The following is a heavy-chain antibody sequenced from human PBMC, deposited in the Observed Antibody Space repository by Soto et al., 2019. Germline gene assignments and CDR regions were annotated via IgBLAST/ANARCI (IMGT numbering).Heavy chain of an antibody. CDR2: ISSGSSYI. D-gene: IGHD3-10*01. Sequence: DVQLEESGGGLVKPGGSLRLSCVASEFTFSVYSMNWVRQAPGKGLEWVSSISSGSSYIYYADSVKGRFTISRDNDQSSLFLHMNSLIVDDTAVYYCTRDRVKIRGGYYHYYGMDVWGQGTTVTVSS. J-gene: IGHJ6*02. V-gene: IGHV3-21*02. CDR1: EFTFSVYS. CDR3: TRDRVKIRGGYYHYYGMDV.